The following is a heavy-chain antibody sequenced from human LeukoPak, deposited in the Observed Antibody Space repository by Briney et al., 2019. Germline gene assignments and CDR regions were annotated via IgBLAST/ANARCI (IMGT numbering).Heavy chain of an antibody. Sequence: GGTLRLSCAASGFTFDDYGMSWLRQALGPGLDLLPGINWNGGGTGYADSVKGLFTISRDNSKNALYLQMNRLRADDTALYYCAASRSSAYDPAGDYWGQGTLVTVSS. V-gene: IGHV3-20*04. CDR1: GFTFDDYG. J-gene: IGHJ4*02. CDR3: AASRSSAYDPAGDY. D-gene: IGHD5-12*01. CDR2: INWNGGGT.